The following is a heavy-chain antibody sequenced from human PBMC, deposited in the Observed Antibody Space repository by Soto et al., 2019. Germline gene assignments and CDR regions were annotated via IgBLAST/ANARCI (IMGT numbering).Heavy chain of an antibody. CDR3: ARPYGSGSYPHFDP. CDR1: GGTFSSYA. D-gene: IGHD3-10*01. V-gene: IGHV1-69*13. J-gene: IGHJ5*02. CDR2: IIPIFGTA. Sequence: SVKVSCEACGGTFSSYAISWVRQAPGQGLEWMGGIIPIFGTANYAQKFQGRVTITADGSTSTAYMELSSLRSEDTAVYYCARPYGSGSYPHFDPWGQGTLVTVSS.